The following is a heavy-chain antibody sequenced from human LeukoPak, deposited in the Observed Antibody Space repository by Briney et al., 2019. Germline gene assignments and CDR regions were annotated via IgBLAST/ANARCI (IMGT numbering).Heavy chain of an antibody. CDR2: IKQDGSEK. V-gene: IGHV3-7*01. Sequence: GGSLRLSCGVSGSTSSRNFMSWVRQTPEKGLEWVANIKQDGSEKNYVDSVKGRFTISRDNAKNSLFLQMNSLRAEDTAIYYCASGAGWESGYWGQGTLVTVSS. CDR3: ASGAGWESGY. D-gene: IGHD1-26*01. CDR1: GSTSSRNF. J-gene: IGHJ4*02.